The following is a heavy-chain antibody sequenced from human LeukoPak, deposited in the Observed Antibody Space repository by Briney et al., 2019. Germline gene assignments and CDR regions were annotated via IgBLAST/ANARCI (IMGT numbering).Heavy chain of an antibody. CDR3: ARDKGGYCSSTSCYTEYYYYMDV. J-gene: IGHJ6*03. V-gene: IGHV1-46*02. Sequence: ASVKVSCKASGYTFNSSYMHWVRQAPGQGLEWMGIINPSDDSTRYAQKFQGRVTMTKDTSTNTVYMHLSSLSSDDTAVYYCARDKGGYCSSTSCYTEYYYYMDVWGKGTTVTVSS. CDR1: GYTFNSSY. CDR2: INPSDDST. D-gene: IGHD2-2*02.